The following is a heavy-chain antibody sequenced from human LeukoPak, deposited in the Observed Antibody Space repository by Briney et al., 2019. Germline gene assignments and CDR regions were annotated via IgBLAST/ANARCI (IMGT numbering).Heavy chain of an antibody. D-gene: IGHD3-22*01. Sequence: SETLSLTCTVSGGSISSYYWSWIRQPPGKGLEWIGNIYNSGSTNYNPSLKSRVTISVDTSKNQFSLKLTSVTATDTASYYCARGNTWLTSKWGQGTLVTVSS. CDR1: GGSISSYY. V-gene: IGHV4-59*08. J-gene: IGHJ4*02. CDR3: ARGNTWLTSK. CDR2: IYNSGST.